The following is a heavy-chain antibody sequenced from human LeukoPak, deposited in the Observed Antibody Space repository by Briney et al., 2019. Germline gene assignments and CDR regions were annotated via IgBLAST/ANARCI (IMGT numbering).Heavy chain of an antibody. CDR2: IYTSGST. D-gene: IGHD3-22*01. CDR1: GGSISSYY. J-gene: IGHJ5*02. V-gene: IGHV4-4*07. CDR3: ARMGEAEYYYDSSGYYYNWFDP. Sequence: PSETLSLTCTVSGGSISSYYWSWIRQPAGKGLEWIGRIYTSGSTNYNPSLKSRVTMSVDTSKNQFSLKLSSVTAADTAVYYCARMGEAEYYYDSSGYYYNWFDPWGQGTLVTVSS.